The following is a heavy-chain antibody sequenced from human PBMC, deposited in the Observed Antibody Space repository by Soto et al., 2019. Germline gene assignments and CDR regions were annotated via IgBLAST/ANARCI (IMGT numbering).Heavy chain of an antibody. CDR1: GFTFSLYS. D-gene: IGHD3-10*01. Sequence: EVQLVESGGGLVQPGGFLRLSCAASGFTFSLYSMSWVRQAPGKGLEWVSYISRSSTGIHYADSVKGRFTISRDDVANSMHLQMNSLRGGDTAVYYCARAVTWGLDVWGQGTTVSISS. CDR3: ARAVTWGLDV. J-gene: IGHJ6*01. V-gene: IGHV3-48*04. CDR2: ISRSSTGI.